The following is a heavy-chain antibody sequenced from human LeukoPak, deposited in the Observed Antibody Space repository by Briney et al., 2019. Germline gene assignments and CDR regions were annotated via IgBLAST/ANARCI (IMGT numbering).Heavy chain of an antibody. CDR1: GGSISSGGYY. Sequence: SETLSLTCTVSGGSISSGGYYWSWIRQHPGKGLEWIGYIYYSGSTNYNPSLNSRVTISVDTSKNQFSLRLSSVTAADTAIYYCARAVSGRFDYWGQGTLVTVSS. J-gene: IGHJ4*02. CDR3: ARAVSGRFDY. V-gene: IGHV4-31*03. D-gene: IGHD6-19*01. CDR2: IYYSGST.